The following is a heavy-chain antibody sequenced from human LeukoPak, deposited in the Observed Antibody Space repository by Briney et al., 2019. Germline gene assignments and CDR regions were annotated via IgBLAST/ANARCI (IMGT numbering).Heavy chain of an antibody. CDR1: GYRFSNYW. CDR3: ARQTATTTFDY. Sequence: PGESLKISCKGSGYRFSNYWITWVRQMPGKGLEWMGIIYPTGSDTKYSPSFQGQVTISADNSITTAYLQWSSQQASDTAMYYCARQTATTTFDYWGQGTLVTVSS. V-gene: IGHV5-51*01. CDR2: IYPTGSDT. D-gene: IGHD1/OR15-1a*01. J-gene: IGHJ4*02.